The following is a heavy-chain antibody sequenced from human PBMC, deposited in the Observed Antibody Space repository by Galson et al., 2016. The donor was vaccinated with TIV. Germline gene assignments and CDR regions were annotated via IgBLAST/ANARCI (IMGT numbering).Heavy chain of an antibody. V-gene: IGHV3-23*01. CDR3: ARIMSLVRGKDV. J-gene: IGHJ6*02. D-gene: IGHD3/OR15-3a*01. CDR2: ISSNGGST. CDR1: GFTFSTYA. Sequence: SLRLSCAASGFTFSTYALSWVRQAPGKGLEWVSTISSNGGSTYYADSVKGRFTISRDNSKNTLYLQMNSLKPEDTAGYYCARIMSLVRGKDVWGQGTTVTVSS.